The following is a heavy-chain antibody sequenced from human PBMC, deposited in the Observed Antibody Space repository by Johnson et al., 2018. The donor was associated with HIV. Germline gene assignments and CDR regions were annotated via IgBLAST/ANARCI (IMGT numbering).Heavy chain of an antibody. V-gene: IGHV3-9*01. CDR2: ISWNSGSI. Sequence: VQLVESGGGLVQPGRSLRLSCAASGFTFDDYAMHWVRQAPGKGLEWVSGISWNSGSIGYADSVKGRFTISRDNAKNSLYLQMNSLRAEDTAVYYCARGSSSWYGVVDAFDIWGQGTMVTVSS. J-gene: IGHJ3*02. CDR3: ARGSSSWYGVVDAFDI. CDR1: GFTFDDYA. D-gene: IGHD6-13*01.